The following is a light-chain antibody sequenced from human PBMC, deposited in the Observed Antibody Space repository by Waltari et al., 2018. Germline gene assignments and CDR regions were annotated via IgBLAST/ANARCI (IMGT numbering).Light chain of an antibody. CDR2: RDD. V-gene: IGLV1-47*01. CDR3: AAWDDSLSGQVL. CDR1: NSNIGKNF. J-gene: IGLJ3*02. Sequence: QSVLTQPPSASGTPGQRVTISCSGSNSNIGKNFVYWYQQLAGTAPKLLVYRDDPRPSGAPDRFSGSKSGTSASLAITGLRSDDEADYYCAAWDDSLSGQVLFGGGTKLTVL.